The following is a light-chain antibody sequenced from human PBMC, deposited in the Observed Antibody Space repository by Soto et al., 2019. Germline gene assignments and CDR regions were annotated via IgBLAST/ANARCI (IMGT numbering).Light chain of an antibody. CDR1: SSDIGADDF. J-gene: IGLJ2*01. V-gene: IGLV2-14*01. CDR3: SSYRRTTFPHVV. CDR2: EVT. Sequence: QSALTQPASVSGPPGQSITISCTGTSSDIGADDFVSWYQHHPDKTPKLIIFEVTYRPTGISHRFSASKSGNTASLTISGLQAEDEAFYYCSSYRRTTFPHVVFGGGTKLTVL.